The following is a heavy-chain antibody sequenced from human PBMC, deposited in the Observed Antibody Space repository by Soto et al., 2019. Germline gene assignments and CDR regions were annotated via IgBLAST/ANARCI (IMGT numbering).Heavy chain of an antibody. CDR1: GFTFRDHY. CDR2: SRNKANRYTT. J-gene: IGHJ4*02. Sequence: EVQLVESGGGLVQPGGSLRLSCTASGFTFRDHYMDWVRQAPGKGLEWVGRSRNKANRYTTEYAASVRGRFTISRDESQSSLFLQMNSLKTEDTAVYYCVRTRGGEGNFDYWGQGTLVTASS. CDR3: VRTRGGEGNFDY. V-gene: IGHV3-72*01. D-gene: IGHD3-16*01.